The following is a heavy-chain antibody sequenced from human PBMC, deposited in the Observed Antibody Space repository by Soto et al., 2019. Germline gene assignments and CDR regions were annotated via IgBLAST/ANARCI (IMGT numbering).Heavy chain of an antibody. D-gene: IGHD2-15*01. CDR2: IFYNGDT. J-gene: IGHJ4*02. V-gene: IGHV4-30-4*01. CDR3: ARGTTGGSCYYV. Sequence: PSETLSLTCTVSGGSSNSGDYYWSWIRQPPGKGLKWIGYIFYNGDTYYNPSLQSRVAISVDTSRTQFSLKLSSVTAADTAVYYCARGTTGGSCYYVWGQGTLVTVSS. CDR1: GGSSNSGDYY.